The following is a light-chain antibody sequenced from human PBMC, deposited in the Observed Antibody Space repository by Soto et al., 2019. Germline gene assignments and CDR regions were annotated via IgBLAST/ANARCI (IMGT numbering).Light chain of an antibody. CDR1: QSVLYSSNNKNY. CDR2: WAS. Sequence: DIVMTQSPDSLAVSLGERATINCKSSQSVLYSSNNKNYLAWYQQKPGQPPKLLIYWASTRESGVPDRFSGSGSGTDFTLTITSLQSEDFAVYYCQQYNNWPQTFGQGTKVDIK. J-gene: IGKJ1*01. V-gene: IGKV4-1*01. CDR3: QQYNNWPQT.